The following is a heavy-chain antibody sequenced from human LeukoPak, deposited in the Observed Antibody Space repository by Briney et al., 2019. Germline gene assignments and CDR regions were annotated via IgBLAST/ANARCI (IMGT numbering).Heavy chain of an antibody. CDR2: INHSGST. V-gene: IGHV4-34*01. Sequence: SETLSLTCAVYGGSFSGYYWSWIRQPPGKGLEWIGEINHSGSTNYNPSLKSRVTISVDTSKNQFSLKLSSVTAADTAVYYCARGKGSSSSRRWFDPWGQGTLVTVSS. CDR1: GGSFSGYY. J-gene: IGHJ5*02. D-gene: IGHD6-6*01. CDR3: ARGKGSSSSRRWFDP.